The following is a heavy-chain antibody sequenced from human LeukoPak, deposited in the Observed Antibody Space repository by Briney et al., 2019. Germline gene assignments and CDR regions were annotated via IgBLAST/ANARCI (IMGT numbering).Heavy chain of an antibody. D-gene: IGHD2-21*02. J-gene: IGHJ3*01. CDR2: ITGSGRET. Sequence: GGSLRLSCAGSGFTFSSYGMTWVRQAPGKGLEWVSAITGSGRETRYGESVKGRFTVSRDNSRNMLYLEMNNLRAEDAAVYYCAMDPRGDCMGDFVFCGQGTLVTVS. V-gene: IGHV3-23*01. CDR1: GFTFSSYG. CDR3: AMDPRGDCMGDFVF.